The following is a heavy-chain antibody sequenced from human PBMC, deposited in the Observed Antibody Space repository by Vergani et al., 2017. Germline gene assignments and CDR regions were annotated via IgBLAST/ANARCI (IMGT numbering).Heavy chain of an antibody. CDR1: GFTFSSYS. Sequence: EVQLVESGGGLVKPGGSLRLSCAASGFTFSSYSMNWVRQAPGKGLEWVSSISSRSSYIYYADSVKGRFTISRDNAKNSLYLQMNSLRAEDTAVYYCAKTSTVTFPNWFDPWDQATLVTVSS. CDR2: ISSRSSYI. V-gene: IGHV3-21*01. D-gene: IGHD4-17*01. CDR3: AKTSTVTFPNWFDP. J-gene: IGHJ5*02.